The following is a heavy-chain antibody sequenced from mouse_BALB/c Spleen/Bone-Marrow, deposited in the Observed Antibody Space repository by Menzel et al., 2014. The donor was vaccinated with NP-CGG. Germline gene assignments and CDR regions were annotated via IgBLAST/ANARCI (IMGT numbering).Heavy chain of an antibody. CDR1: GFTFTDYY. J-gene: IGHJ4*01. D-gene: IGHD2-3*01. Sequence: EVKLVESGGGLVQPGSSLRLSCATSGFTFTDYYMNWVRQPPGKALEWLGFIRNKANGYTTEFSASVKGRFTISRDNSQSILYLQMNTLRAEDSATYYCARYDGYSDNAMDYWGQGTSVTASS. V-gene: IGHV7-3*02. CDR2: IRNKANGYTT. CDR3: ARYDGYSDNAMDY.